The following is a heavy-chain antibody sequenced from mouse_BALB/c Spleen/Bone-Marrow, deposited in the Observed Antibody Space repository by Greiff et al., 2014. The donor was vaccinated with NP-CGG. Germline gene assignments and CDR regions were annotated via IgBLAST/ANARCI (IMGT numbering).Heavy chain of an antibody. CDR2: INPNSDYT. D-gene: IGHD2-2*01. CDR1: GYTFTYYT. Sequence: VQLVESGAELARPGASVKMSCKASGYTFTYYTMYWVKQRPGQGLEWIGYINPNSDYTNYNQKFKDKATLTADKSSSTAHMQLSSLTSEDSAVYYCAREVYGSWFAYWGQGTLVTVSA. J-gene: IGHJ3*01. CDR3: AREVYGSWFAY. V-gene: IGHV1-4*01.